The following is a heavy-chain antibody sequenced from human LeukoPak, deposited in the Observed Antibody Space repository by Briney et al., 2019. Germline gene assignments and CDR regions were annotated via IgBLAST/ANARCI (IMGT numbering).Heavy chain of an antibody. CDR1: GGSFSSKA. V-gene: IGHV1-69*05. CDR3: ARSVYTIIAVIEGATNWFDP. D-gene: IGHD6-19*01. CDR2: IIPIFETT. Sequence: ASVKVSCKASGGSFSSKAISWVRQAPGQGLEWMGGIIPIFETTNYAQKFQGRVTMTRDTSTSTVYMEVSSLRSEDTAVYYCARSVYTIIAVIEGATNWFDPWGQGTLVTVSS. J-gene: IGHJ5*02.